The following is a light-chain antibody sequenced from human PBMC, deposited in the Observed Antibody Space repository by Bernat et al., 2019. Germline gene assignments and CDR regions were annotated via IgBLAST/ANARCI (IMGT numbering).Light chain of an antibody. V-gene: IGKV1-6*02. CDR1: QDITNE. J-gene: IGKJ1*01. Sequence: AIQMTQSPSSLSASVGDRVTITCRASQDITNELGWYQQKPGKAPKLLISSASSLQSGVPSRFSGSGSGTDFTLTVSSLQPDDFATYYCQQYNSYPWTFGQGTKVEIK. CDR3: QQYNSYPWT. CDR2: SAS.